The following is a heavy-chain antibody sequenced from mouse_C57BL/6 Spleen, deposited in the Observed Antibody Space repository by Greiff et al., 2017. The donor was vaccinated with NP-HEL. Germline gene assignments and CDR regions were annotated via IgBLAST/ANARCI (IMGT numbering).Heavy chain of an antibody. CDR1: GYTFTDYY. CDR3: ARWGRSAMDY. J-gene: IGHJ4*01. Sequence: LQESGAELVRPGASVKLSCKASGYTFTDYYINWVKQRPGQGLEWIARIYPGSGNTYYNEKFKGKATLTAEKSSSTAYMQLSSLTSEDAAVYVCARWGRSAMDYWGQGTSVTVSS. CDR2: IYPGSGNT. V-gene: IGHV1-76*01.